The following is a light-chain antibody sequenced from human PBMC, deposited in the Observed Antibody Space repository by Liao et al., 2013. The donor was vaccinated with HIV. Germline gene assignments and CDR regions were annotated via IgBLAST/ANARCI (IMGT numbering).Light chain of an antibody. CDR1: YLEDKH. J-gene: IGLJ1*01. CDR3: KVWDSFSTFV. Sequence: SYELTQPPSVSVSPGQTATITCYGVYLEDKHVCWYQQRPGQSPVLLICQDNKRPSGIPERFSGSNSGNTATLTIRGTQAMDEAEYYCKVWDSFSTFVFGTGTKVTVL. V-gene: IGLV3-1*01. CDR2: QDN.